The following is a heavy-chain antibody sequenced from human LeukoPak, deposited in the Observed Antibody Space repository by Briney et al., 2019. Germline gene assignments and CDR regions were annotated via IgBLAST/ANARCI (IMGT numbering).Heavy chain of an antibody. D-gene: IGHD3-22*01. Sequence: GGSLRLSCAASGFTFSSYWMNWVRQAPGKGLVWVSRIASDGSSTTYADSVKGRFTISRDNSKNTLYLQMNSLRAEDTAVYYCAKPLGVVVSDDAFDIWGQGTMVTVSS. J-gene: IGHJ3*02. V-gene: IGHV3-74*01. CDR3: AKPLGVVVSDDAFDI. CDR1: GFTFSSYW. CDR2: IASDGSST.